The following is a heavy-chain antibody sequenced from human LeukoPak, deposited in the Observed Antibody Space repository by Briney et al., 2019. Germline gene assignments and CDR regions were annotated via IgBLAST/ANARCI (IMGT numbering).Heavy chain of an antibody. CDR1: GYTFTSYF. V-gene: IGHV1-46*01. J-gene: IGHJ4*02. CDR2: INPSGGST. D-gene: IGHD4-17*01. CDR3: ARDSADYGDYDY. Sequence: ASVTVSCKASGYTFTSYFMHWVRQAPGQGLGWMGIINPSGGSTSYAQKFQGRVTMTRDTSTSTVYMELSSLRSEDTAVYYCARDSADYGDYDYWGQGTLVTVSS.